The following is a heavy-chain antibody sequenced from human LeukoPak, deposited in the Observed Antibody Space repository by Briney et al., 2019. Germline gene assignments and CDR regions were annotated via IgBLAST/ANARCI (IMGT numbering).Heavy chain of an antibody. J-gene: IGHJ4*02. D-gene: IGHD6-19*01. Sequence: ASVKVSCKASGYTFTSYGISWVRQAPGQGLEWMGWISAYNGNTNYAQKLQGKVTMTTDTSTSTAYMELRSLRSDDTAVYYCARESSGWYVDDYWGQGTLVTVSS. V-gene: IGHV1-18*01. CDR2: ISAYNGNT. CDR3: ARESSGWYVDDY. CDR1: GYTFTSYG.